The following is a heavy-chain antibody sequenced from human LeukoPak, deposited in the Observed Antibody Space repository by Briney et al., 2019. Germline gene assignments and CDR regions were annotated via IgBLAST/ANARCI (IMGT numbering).Heavy chain of an antibody. CDR2: IWYDGSSK. D-gene: IGHD2-2*01. V-gene: IGHV3-33*01. Sequence: GGSLRLSCAASGFTFSSYGMYWVRQAPGQGLERVAVIWYDGSSKYYADSVKGRFTISRDNSKNTLYLQMNSLRHEDTALYYCARDPGYCSSTSCHLYYYYYMDVWGKGTTVTVSS. CDR1: GFTFSSYG. J-gene: IGHJ6*03. CDR3: ARDPGYCSSTSCHLYYYYYMDV.